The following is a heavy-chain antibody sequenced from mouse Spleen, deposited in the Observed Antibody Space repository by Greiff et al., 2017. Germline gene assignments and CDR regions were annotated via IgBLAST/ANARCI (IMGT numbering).Heavy chain of an antibody. Sequence: VQLQESGAELVRPGVSVKISCKGSGYTFTDYAMHWVKQSHAKSLEWIGVISTYYGDASYNQKFKGKATMTVDKSSSTAYMELARLTSEDSAIYYCARGLYSWFAYWGQGTLVTVSA. D-gene: IGHD1-1*01. V-gene: IGHV1S137*01. CDR3: ARGLYSWFAY. CDR2: ISTYYGDA. J-gene: IGHJ3*01. CDR1: GYTFTDYA.